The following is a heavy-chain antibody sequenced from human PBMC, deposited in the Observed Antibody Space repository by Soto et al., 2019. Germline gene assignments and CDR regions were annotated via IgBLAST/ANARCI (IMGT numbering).Heavy chain of an antibody. CDR1: GFTFSGSA. D-gene: IGHD3-10*01. CDR2: IRSKANSNAT. Sequence: GGSLRLSCAASGFTFSGSAMHWVRQASGKGLEWVGRIRSKANSNATAYAASVKGRFTISRDDSKNTAYLQMNSRKTEDTAVYYCARADGEIGAFDIWGQGTMVTVSS. V-gene: IGHV3-73*01. J-gene: IGHJ3*02. CDR3: ARADGEIGAFDI.